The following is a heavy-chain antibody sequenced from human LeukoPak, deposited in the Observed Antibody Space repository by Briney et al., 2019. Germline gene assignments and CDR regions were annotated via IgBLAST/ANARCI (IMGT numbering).Heavy chain of an antibody. CDR2: INWNGGST. CDR1: GYTFDDYG. J-gene: IGHJ4*02. Sequence: PGGSLRLSCAASGYTFDDYGMSWVRQAPGKGLEWVSGINWNGGSTGYADSVKGRFTISRDNSKNTLYLQMNSLRAEDTAVYYCAGPSLTGYYRSFDYWGQGTLVTVSS. CDR3: AGPSLTGYYRSFDY. D-gene: IGHD3-9*01. V-gene: IGHV3-20*04.